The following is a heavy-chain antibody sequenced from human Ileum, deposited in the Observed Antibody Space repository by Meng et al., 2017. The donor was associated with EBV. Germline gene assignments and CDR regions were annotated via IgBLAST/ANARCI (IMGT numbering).Heavy chain of an antibody. V-gene: IGHV1-3*01. J-gene: IGHJ4*02. CDR1: GYTFTGYA. D-gene: IGHD1-26*01. Sequence: AQFMQLGSAVKMPGASIKLSCKAYGYTFTGYAIHWVRQAPGQRLEWIGWINPGSGNTKYSQKFQGRVTITRDTSATTVYMDLSSLRSEDTAVFYCARDGGFSVGATKYDYWGQGALVTVFS. CDR2: INPGSGNT. CDR3: ARDGGFSVGATKYDY.